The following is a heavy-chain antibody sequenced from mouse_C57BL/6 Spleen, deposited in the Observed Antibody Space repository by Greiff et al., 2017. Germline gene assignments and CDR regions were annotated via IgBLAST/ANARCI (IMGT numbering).Heavy chain of an antibody. V-gene: IGHV5-9*01. CDR1: GFTFSSYT. D-gene: IGHD4-1*01. CDR3: ARRRTGTGYAMDD. J-gene: IGHJ4*01. Sequence: EVKLMESGGGLVKPGGSLKLSCAASGFTFSSYTMSWVRQTPEKRLEWVATISGGGGNTYYPDSVKGRFTISRDNAKNTLYLQMRSLRSEDTALYYCARRRTGTGYAMDDWGQGTSVTVAS. CDR2: ISGGGGNT.